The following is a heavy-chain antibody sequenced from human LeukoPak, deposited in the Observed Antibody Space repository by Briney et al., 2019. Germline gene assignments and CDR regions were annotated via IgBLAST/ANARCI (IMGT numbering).Heavy chain of an antibody. J-gene: IGHJ4*02. CDR1: GFTFSSYA. V-gene: IGHV3-30-3*01. CDR3: ARDRSSSVYDSSGYYFSYLDY. D-gene: IGHD3-22*01. CDR2: ISYDGSNK. Sequence: PGRSLRLSCAASGFTFSSYAMHWVRQAPGKGLEWVAVISYDGSNKYYADSVKGRFTISRDNSKNTLYLQMNSLRAEDTAVYYCARDRSSSVYDSSGYYFSYLDYWGQGTLVTVSS.